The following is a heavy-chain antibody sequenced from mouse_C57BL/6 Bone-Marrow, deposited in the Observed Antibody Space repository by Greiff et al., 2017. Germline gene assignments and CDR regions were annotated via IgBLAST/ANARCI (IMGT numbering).Heavy chain of an antibody. V-gene: IGHV5-4*03. CDR3: AWLPTPVLDV. CDR2: ISAGGSYT. D-gene: IGHD1-1*01. Sequence: EVKLVESGGGLVKPGGSLKLSCAASGFTFSSYAMSWVRQTPEQRLEWVATISAGGSYTYYPDNVKGRFTISRDNAKNNLYLQMSHLKSEDTAMYYRAWLPTPVLDVWGTGTTVTVSS. J-gene: IGHJ1*03. CDR1: GFTFSSYA.